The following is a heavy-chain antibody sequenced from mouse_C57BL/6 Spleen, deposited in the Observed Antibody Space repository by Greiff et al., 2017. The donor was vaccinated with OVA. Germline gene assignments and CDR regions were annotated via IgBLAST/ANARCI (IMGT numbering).Heavy chain of an antibody. J-gene: IGHJ2*01. V-gene: IGHV5-6*01. Sequence: EVHLVESGGDLVKPGGSLKLSCAASGFTFSSYGMSWVRQTPDKRLEWVATISSGGSYTYYPDSVKGRFTISRDNAKNTLYLQMSSLKSEDTAMYYCARGYDYDRGTSSYFDYWGQGTTLTVSS. CDR3: ARGYDYDRGTSSYFDY. CDR2: ISSGGSYT. CDR1: GFTFSSYG. D-gene: IGHD2-4*01.